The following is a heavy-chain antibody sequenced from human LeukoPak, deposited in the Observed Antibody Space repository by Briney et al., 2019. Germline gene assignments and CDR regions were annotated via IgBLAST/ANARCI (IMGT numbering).Heavy chain of an antibody. CDR3: ARGYDYVWGSYRSSTELKITDY. CDR2: INHSGST. J-gene: IGHJ4*02. CDR1: GFTFSSYG. D-gene: IGHD3-16*02. Sequence: GSLRLSCAASGFTFSSYGMSWVRQPPGKGLEWIGEINHSGSTNYNPSLKSRVTVSVDTSKNQFSLKLSSVTAADTAVYYCARGYDYVWGSYRSSTELKITDYWGQGTLVTVSS. V-gene: IGHV4-34*01.